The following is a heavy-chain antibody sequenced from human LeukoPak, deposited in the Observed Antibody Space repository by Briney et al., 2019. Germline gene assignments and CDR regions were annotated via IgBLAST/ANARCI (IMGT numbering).Heavy chain of an antibody. CDR2: MNPNSGDT. V-gene: IGHV1-8*03. CDR3: ARGGKWLVPDY. CDR1: GYTFTSYD. Sequence: ASVKVSCKASGYTFTSYDINWVRQATGQGLEWMGWMNPNSGDTAYAQKFQDRVTITRNTSISTAYMELSSLRSEDTAVYFCARGGKWLVPDYWGQGTLVTVSP. D-gene: IGHD6-19*01. J-gene: IGHJ4*02.